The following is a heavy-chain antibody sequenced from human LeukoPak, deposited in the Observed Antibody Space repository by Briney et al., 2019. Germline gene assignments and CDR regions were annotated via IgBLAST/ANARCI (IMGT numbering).Heavy chain of an antibody. CDR1: GFTFTNYN. J-gene: IGHJ4*02. CDR2: IWFDGSNK. V-gene: IGHV3-33*01. D-gene: IGHD4-17*01. Sequence: GGSLRLSRAASGFTFTNYNMHWVRQAPGNGLESVAIIWFDGSNKYYEDSVKGRFTLSSGNSKNTLYLQMNSLRVDDTAVYYCAGGAYGGAYYFDYWGQGTLVTVSS. CDR3: AGGAYGGAYYFDY.